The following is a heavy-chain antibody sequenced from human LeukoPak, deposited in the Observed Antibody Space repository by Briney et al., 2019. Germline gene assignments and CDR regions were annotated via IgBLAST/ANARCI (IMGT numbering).Heavy chain of an antibody. J-gene: IGHJ5*02. CDR3: ARNRYYYGSGSYGVPNWFDP. CDR2: IYYSGTT. D-gene: IGHD3-10*01. V-gene: IGHV4-59*08. Sequence: SETLSLTCTVSGGSISSYYWNWIRQPPGKGLEWIGYIYYSGTTNYNPSLKSRVSMSVDTSKNQFSLKLSSVTAADTAMYYCARNRYYYGSGSYGVPNWFDPWGQGTLVTVSS. CDR1: GGSISSYY.